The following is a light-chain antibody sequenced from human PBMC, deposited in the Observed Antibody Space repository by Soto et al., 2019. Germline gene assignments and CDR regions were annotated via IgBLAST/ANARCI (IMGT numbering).Light chain of an antibody. Sequence: QSALTQPASVSGSPGQSITISCTGTSSDVGAYDFVSWYQHSPGKAPKLVTFDVTHRPPGISDRFSGSKSANTASLTISGLQAADAAFYYCSSYTTRSTFVFGGGTKVTVL. CDR2: DVT. CDR1: SSDVGAYDF. J-gene: IGLJ2*01. V-gene: IGLV2-14*01. CDR3: SSYTTRSTFV.